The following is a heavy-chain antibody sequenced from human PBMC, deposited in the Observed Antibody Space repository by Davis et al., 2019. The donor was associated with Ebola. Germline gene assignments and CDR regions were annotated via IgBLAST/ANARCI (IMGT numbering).Heavy chain of an antibody. D-gene: IGHD6-13*01. V-gene: IGHV1-18*04. Sequence: ASVKVSCKASGYTFTSYGITWVRQAPGQGLEWMGWINPHNGNTNYAQKFQGRVTMTTDASTSTAYMELRSLRSDDTAAYYCARPLYGNSWFGYVFDIWGQGTMVIVSS. CDR2: INPHNGNT. CDR3: ARPLYGNSWFGYVFDI. J-gene: IGHJ3*02. CDR1: GYTFTSYG.